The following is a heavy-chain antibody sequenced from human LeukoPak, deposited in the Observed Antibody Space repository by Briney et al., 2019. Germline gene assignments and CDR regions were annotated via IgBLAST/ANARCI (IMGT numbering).Heavy chain of an antibody. J-gene: IGHJ4*02. Sequence: SGTLSLTCAVSGGSLSSSYWWSWVRQPPGTGLEWIGEIYHSGSTNYNPSLKSRDTISVDKSKTKFSLTPSSATDADTAVYYCERVLSSGWDGGYFDYWCQGTLVTVSS. CDR1: GGSLSSSYW. D-gene: IGHD6-19*01. CDR3: ERVLSSGWDGGYFDY. V-gene: IGHV4-4*02. CDR2: IYHSGST.